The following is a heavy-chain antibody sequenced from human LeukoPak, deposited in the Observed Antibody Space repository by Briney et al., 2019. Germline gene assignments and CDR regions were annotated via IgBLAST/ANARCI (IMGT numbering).Heavy chain of an antibody. D-gene: IGHD2-2*01. CDR2: ISAYNGNT. J-gene: IGHJ4*02. CDR3: ARDQHEIVVVPAAVDFDY. CDR1: GYTFTSYG. V-gene: IGHV1-18*01. Sequence: ASVKVSCKASGYTFTSYGIGWVRQAPGQGLEWMGWISAYNGNTNYAQKLQGRVTMTTDTSTSTAYMELRSLRSDGTAVYYCARDQHEIVVVPAAVDFDYWGQGTLVTVSS.